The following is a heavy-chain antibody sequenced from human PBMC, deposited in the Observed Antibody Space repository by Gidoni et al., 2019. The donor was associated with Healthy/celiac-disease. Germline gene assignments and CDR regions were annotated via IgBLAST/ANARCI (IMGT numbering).Heavy chain of an antibody. V-gene: IGHV4-34*01. CDR3: ARVPTSIAARPRFYYGMDV. Sequence: QAQLQQLRASLLKRSEPMYLICAVYGGPSSVYYWSWIRQPPGKGLEWIGEITHSGSTNYNPSLKSRVTISVDTSKNQFSLKLSSVTAADTAVYYCARVPTSIAARPRFYYGMDVWGQGTTVTVSS. CDR2: ITHSGST. J-gene: IGHJ6*02. D-gene: IGHD6-6*01. CDR1: GGPSSVYY.